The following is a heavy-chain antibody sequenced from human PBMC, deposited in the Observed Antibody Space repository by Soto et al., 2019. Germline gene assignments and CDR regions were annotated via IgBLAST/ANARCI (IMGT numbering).Heavy chain of an antibody. CDR2: ISSSSSSI. CDR3: ARRQLRRGDYCSGMDV. D-gene: IGHD6-6*01. V-gene: IGHV3-21*01. CDR1: GFTFSDYS. J-gene: IGHJ6*02. Sequence: GGSLRLSCAASGFTFSDYSMNWVRQAPGKGLERVSSISSSSSSIYYADSVKDRFTIIGNNPKNSLYLQMNRLRAEDTAVHYCARRQLRRGDYCSGMDVWDQGTTVTVSS.